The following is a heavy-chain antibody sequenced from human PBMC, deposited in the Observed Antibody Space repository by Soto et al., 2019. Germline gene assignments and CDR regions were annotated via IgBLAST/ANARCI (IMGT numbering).Heavy chain of an antibody. D-gene: IGHD2-8*01. Sequence: GALRLSCPASGFTFNTYGMNWVRRAPGTGLEWVSYISGSGSFIFYAPSVRGRFTIFRDNAENSLYMQMNSLRAEDTAVYYGAKVYKSKTPRILYFYFDYWGQGTLVTVSS. J-gene: IGHJ4*02. CDR1: GFTFNTYG. CDR3: AKVYKSKTPRILYFYFDY. CDR2: ISGSGSFI. V-gene: IGHV3-48*03.